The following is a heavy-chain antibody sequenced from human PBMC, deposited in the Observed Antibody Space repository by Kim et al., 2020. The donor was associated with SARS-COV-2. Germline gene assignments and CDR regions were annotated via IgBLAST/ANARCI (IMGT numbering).Heavy chain of an antibody. Sequence: SETLSLSCTISGGSIRGGIYSWGWVRQPPGKGLEWFGGIYDSGSTYYNPSLKSRVTISIDTSNNQFSLRLNSVTAADTAVYYCVRHSRGHYFDYWGQGTLVTVSS. CDR3: VRHSRGHYFDY. CDR2: IYDSGST. V-gene: IGHV4-39*01. J-gene: IGHJ4*02. CDR1: GGSIRGGIYS.